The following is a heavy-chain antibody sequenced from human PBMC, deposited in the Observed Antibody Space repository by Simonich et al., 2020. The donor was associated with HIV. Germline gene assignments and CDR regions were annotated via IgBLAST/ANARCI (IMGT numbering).Heavy chain of an antibody. J-gene: IGHJ3*02. CDR1: GGSFSAYY. V-gene: IGHV4-34*01. Sequence: QVQLQQWGAGLLKPSETLSLTCAVYGGSFSAYYWSWIRQPPGKGLGGIGEINHSGSTTYNASLKSRVTISVDSSKNQFSLKLSSVTAADAAVYYCARGSNPKERDHDSFDIWGQGTMVTVSS. CDR2: INHSGST. CDR3: ARGSNPKERDHDSFDI. D-gene: IGHD1-1*01.